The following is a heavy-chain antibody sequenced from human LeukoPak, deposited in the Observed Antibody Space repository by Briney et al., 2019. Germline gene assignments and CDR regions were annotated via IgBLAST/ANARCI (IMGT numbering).Heavy chain of an antibody. J-gene: IGHJ4*02. V-gene: IGHV4-4*07. D-gene: IGHD1-26*01. Sequence: SETLSLTCTVSDGSISSHYWTWIRQPAGKGLEWIGRIYSSGNTNYNPSLQSRVTMSLDTSKNQFSLKLTSVTAADTAVYYCARDRSSGSSYWFDYWGQGTLVTVSS. CDR3: ARDRSSGSSYWFDY. CDR1: DGSISSHY. CDR2: IYSSGNT.